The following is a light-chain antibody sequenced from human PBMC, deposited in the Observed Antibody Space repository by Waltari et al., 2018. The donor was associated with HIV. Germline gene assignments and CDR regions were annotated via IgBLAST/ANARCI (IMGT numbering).Light chain of an antibody. V-gene: IGKV2-40*01. CDR2: TLS. CDR3: MQRIDFPYT. J-gene: IGKJ2*01. CDR1: RNLFDSDDGNIF. Sequence: DIVMTQTPLYLAVHVGESAPISCLSGRNLFDSDDGNIFLDWYLQKPGQPPRLLNYTLSFRAPGVPERFSGSGSCTDFTLRISRVQADDVGMYYCMQRIDFPYTFGQGTRLEI.